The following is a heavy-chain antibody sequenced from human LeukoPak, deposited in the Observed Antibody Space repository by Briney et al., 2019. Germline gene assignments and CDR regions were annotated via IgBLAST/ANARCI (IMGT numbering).Heavy chain of an antibody. D-gene: IGHD4-17*01. Sequence: GGSLRLSCAASGFTFSSYAMNWVRQAPGKGLEWVSALYSGGSTFYEDSVKGRFTISRDNSKNTVYLQMNSLRDEDTAVYYCARWAQDYGDYVFDYWGQGTLVTVSS. V-gene: IGHV3-23*05. CDR3: ARWAQDYGDYVFDY. CDR2: LYSGGST. J-gene: IGHJ4*02. CDR1: GFTFSSYA.